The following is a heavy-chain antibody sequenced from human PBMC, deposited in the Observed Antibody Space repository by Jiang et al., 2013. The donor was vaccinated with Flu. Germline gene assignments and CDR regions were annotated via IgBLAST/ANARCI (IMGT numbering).Heavy chain of an antibody. CDR1: GFSLSNARMG. CDR3: ARSPTYYDILTDTHYYGMDV. V-gene: IGHV2-26*01. J-gene: IGHJ6*02. D-gene: IGHD3-9*01. Sequence: KPTQTLTLTCTVSGFSLSNARMGVSWIRQPPGKALEWLAHIFSNDEKSYSTSLKSRLTISKDTSKSQVVLTMTNMDPVDTATYYCARSPTYYDILTDTHYYGMDVWGQGTTVTVSS. CDR2: IFSNDEK.